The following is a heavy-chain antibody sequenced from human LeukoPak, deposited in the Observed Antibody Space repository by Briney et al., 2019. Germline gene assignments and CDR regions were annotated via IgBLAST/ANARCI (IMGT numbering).Heavy chain of an antibody. CDR3: ATSSRYHSVGYISRCYSDY. Sequence: ASVTVSFKSSVYTFTAYNMHWVRQAPGQGLEWMGRMILKNDGTDYAQKFKGRVTFTRDTSFNTAYMEMSRLSSDDTAIYYCATSSRYHSVGYISRCYSDYWGKGTPVTVSS. V-gene: IGHV1-2*02. D-gene: IGHD5-24*01. CDR2: MILKNDGT. CDR1: VYTFTAYN. J-gene: IGHJ4*02.